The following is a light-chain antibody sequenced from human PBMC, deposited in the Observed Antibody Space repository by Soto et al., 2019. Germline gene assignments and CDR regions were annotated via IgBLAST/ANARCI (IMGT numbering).Light chain of an antibody. Sequence: ERVLTQSPGTLSLSPGERATLSCRASQSVSSSYLAWYQQKPGQAPRLLIYRASSRATGIPDRFSGSGSGTDFTLTISRLEPEDFAVYYCEEDGTSRAFGQGTKVEIK. J-gene: IGKJ1*01. CDR1: QSVSSSY. V-gene: IGKV3-20*01. CDR2: RAS. CDR3: EEDGTSRA.